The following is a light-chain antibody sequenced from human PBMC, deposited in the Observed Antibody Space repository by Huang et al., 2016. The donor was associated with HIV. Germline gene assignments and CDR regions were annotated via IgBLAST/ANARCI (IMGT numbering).Light chain of an antibody. Sequence: ETVMTQSPVTLSVSPGDRASLSCRSSRIVSSHLAWYQQKPGQAPRLLIYAASTRATGVPARFSGSGAGTEFTLTISTLQSEDSAVYYCQQYNDFRSTFGPGTRVEIK. CDR2: AAS. CDR1: RIVSSH. J-gene: IGKJ3*01. V-gene: IGKV3-15*01. CDR3: QQYNDFRST.